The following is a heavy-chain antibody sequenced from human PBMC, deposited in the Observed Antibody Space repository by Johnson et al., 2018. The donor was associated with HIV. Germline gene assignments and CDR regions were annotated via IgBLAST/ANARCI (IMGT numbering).Heavy chain of an antibody. CDR3: AKDNTDSSGWFSLSGAFDI. D-gene: IGHD6-19*01. CDR2: IRYDGSNK. Sequence: QVQLVESGGGVVQPGRSLRLSCAASGFTFSSYGMHWVRQAPGKGLEWVAFIRYDGSNKYYADSVKGRFTISRDNSKNTLYLQMNSLRAEDTAVYYCAKDNTDSSGWFSLSGAFDIWGQGTMVTVSS. V-gene: IGHV3-30*02. J-gene: IGHJ3*02. CDR1: GFTFSSYG.